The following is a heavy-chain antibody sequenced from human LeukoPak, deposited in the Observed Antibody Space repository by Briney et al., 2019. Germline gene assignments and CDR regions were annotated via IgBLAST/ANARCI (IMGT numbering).Heavy chain of an antibody. Sequence: KTGGSLRLSCAVSGFTFGNYDMTWVRQAPGKGLEWVSYISSGGDYIYYADSVKGRFTISRDNAKDSLYLQMNSLRAEDTAVYHCVGYNSVWDGYWGQGTLVTVSS. CDR2: ISSGGDYI. CDR3: VGYNSVWDGY. J-gene: IGHJ4*02. V-gene: IGHV3-21*01. D-gene: IGHD6-19*01. CDR1: GFTFGNYD.